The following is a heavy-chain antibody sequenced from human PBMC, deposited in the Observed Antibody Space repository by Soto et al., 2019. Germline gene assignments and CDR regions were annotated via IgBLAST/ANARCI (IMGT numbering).Heavy chain of an antibody. Sequence: SVKVSCKASGGTFSSYAISWVRQAPGQGLEWMGGIIPIFGTANYAQKFQGRVTITADESTSTAYMELSSLRSEDTAVYYCASVFGGSGSEDNTQGYYHYGMDVWGQGTTVTVSS. CDR2: IIPIFGTA. J-gene: IGHJ6*02. D-gene: IGHD3-10*01. CDR3: ASVFGGSGSEDNTQGYYHYGMDV. V-gene: IGHV1-69*13. CDR1: GGTFSSYA.